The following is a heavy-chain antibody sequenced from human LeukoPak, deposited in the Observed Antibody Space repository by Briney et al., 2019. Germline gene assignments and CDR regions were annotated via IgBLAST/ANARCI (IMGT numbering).Heavy chain of an antibody. J-gene: IGHJ4*02. CDR2: INHSGST. Sequence: PSETLSLTCAVYGGSFSGYYWSWIRQPPGKGLEWIGEINHSGSTNYNPSLKSRVTISVDTSKNQFSLKLSSVTAADTAVYYCARSSDFWSGPFDYWGQGTLVTVSS. V-gene: IGHV4-34*01. CDR1: GGSFSGYY. D-gene: IGHD3-3*01. CDR3: ARSSDFWSGPFDY.